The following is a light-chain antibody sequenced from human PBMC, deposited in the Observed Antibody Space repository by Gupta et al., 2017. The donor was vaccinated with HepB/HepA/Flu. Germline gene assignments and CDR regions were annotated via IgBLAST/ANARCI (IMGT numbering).Light chain of an antibody. Sequence: DIQMTQSPSSLSASVGDRVTITCRASQSISSYVNWYQQKPGKAPKLLIYAASSLQSGVPTRCSGRGSGTDFTLTISSLQPEDVATYYCQQSYRTSRTFGQGTRLEIK. CDR3: QQSYRTSRT. J-gene: IGKJ5*01. CDR1: QSISSY. V-gene: IGKV1-39*01. CDR2: AAS.